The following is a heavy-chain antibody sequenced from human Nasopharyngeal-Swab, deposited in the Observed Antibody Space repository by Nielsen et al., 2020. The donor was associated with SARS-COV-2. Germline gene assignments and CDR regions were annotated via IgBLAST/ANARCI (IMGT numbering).Heavy chain of an antibody. V-gene: IGHV3-15*01. CDR3: TTDQGSGWYWYFDL. Sequence: VRQAPGKGLEWVGRIKSKTDSGTTDYTAPVKGRFTISRDDSKNTLYLQMNSLKTEDTAVYYCTTDQGSGWYWYFDLWGRGTLVTVSS. CDR2: IKSKTDSGTT. D-gene: IGHD6-19*01. J-gene: IGHJ2*01.